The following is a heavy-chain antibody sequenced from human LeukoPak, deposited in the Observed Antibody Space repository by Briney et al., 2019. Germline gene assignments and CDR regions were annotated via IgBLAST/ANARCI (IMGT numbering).Heavy chain of an antibody. D-gene: IGHD6-13*01. V-gene: IGHV3-23*01. Sequence: GGSLRLSCAASGFTFSSYAMSWVRQAPGKGLEWVSAISGSGGSTYYADSVKGRFTISRDNSKNTLHLQMNSLRAEDTAVYYCAKDRWYSSSWYWGENWFDPWGQGTLVTVSS. J-gene: IGHJ5*02. CDR3: AKDRWYSSSWYWGENWFDP. CDR2: ISGSGGST. CDR1: GFTFSSYA.